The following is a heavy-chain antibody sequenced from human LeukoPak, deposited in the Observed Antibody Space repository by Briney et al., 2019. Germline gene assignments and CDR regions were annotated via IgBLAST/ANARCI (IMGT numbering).Heavy chain of an antibody. V-gene: IGHV3-23*01. J-gene: IGHJ4*02. CDR1: GFTFSSYA. CDR2: ISDSGSNT. CDR3: AKTPVGNYDILTGPPYYFDY. Sequence: GGSLRLSCAASGFTFSSYAMSWVRQAPGKGLEWVSGISDSGSNTYYADSVKGRFTISRDNSKNTLYLQMNSLRAEDTAVYYCAKTPVGNYDILTGPPYYFDYWGQGTLVTVSS. D-gene: IGHD3-9*01.